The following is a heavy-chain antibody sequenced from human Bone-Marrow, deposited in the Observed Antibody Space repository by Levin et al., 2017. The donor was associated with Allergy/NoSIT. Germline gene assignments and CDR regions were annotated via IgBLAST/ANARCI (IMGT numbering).Heavy chain of an antibody. CDR3: VRGGRRTWDPLDY. CDR2: LYATGST. D-gene: IGHD1-14*01. J-gene: IGHJ4*02. CDR1: GFIISDTS. V-gene: IGHV3-53*01. Sequence: GGSLRLSCEVSGFIISDTSMNWVRQAPGKGLEWVSVLYATGSTFYSDSVKGRFSISRDNSKNILHLQLNSLRADDTALYYCVRGGRRTWDPLDYWGQGTPVTVSS.